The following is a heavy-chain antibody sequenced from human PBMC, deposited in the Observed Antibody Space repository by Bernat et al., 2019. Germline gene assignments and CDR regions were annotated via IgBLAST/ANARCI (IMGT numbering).Heavy chain of an antibody. J-gene: IGHJ6*02. V-gene: IGHV3-15*01. Sequence: EVQLVESGGGLVKPGGSLRLSCAASGFTFSNAWMSWVRQAPGKGLEWVGRVKSKTDGGTTDYAAPVKGRFTISRDDSKNTLYLQMNSLKTEDTAVYYRTTGGDYYNRYGMDVWGQGTTVTVSS. CDR3: TTGGDYYNRYGMDV. CDR2: VKSKTDGGTT. D-gene: IGHD3-16*01. CDR1: GFTFSNAW.